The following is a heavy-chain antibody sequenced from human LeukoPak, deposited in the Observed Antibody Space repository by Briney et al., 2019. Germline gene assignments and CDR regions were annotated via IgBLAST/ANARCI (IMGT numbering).Heavy chain of an antibody. CDR1: GYSFTSYW. V-gene: IGHV5-51*01. J-gene: IGHJ3*02. D-gene: IGHD3-10*01. Sequence: GESLKISCKGSGYSFTSYWIGWVRQMPGKGLEWMGIIYPGDSDTRYSPSFQGQVTISADKSISTAYLQWSSLKASDTAMYYCARHRITMVRGAWDAFDIWGQGTMVTVSS. CDR2: IYPGDSDT. CDR3: ARHRITMVRGAWDAFDI.